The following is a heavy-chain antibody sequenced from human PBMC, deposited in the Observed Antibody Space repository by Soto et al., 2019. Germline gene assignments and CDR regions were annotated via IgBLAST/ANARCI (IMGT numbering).Heavy chain of an antibody. CDR3: ARKTYYYDSSSSDYHYGMDV. J-gene: IGHJ6*04. CDR1: GGTFSSYA. CDR2: IIPIFGTA. D-gene: IGHD3-22*01. V-gene: IGHV1-69*01. Sequence: QVQLVQSGAEVKKPGSSVKVSCKASGGTFSSYAISWVRQAPGQGLEWMGGIIPIFGTAKYAQKFQGRVTITADEPTSTASKEQSSLSSEGTAVYYCARKTYYYDSSSSDYHYGMDVWGKGTTVTVSS.